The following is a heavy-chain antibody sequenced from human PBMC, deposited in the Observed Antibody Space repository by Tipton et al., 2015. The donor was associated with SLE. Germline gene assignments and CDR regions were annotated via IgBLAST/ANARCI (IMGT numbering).Heavy chain of an antibody. Sequence: LSCTVSGGSISSYYWSWIRQPPGKGLEWIGYIYYSGSTNYNTSLKSRVTISVDTSKNQFSLKLSSVTAADTAVYYCARSAPDCTGGVCYLYYFDYWGQGTLVTVSS. V-gene: IGHV4-59*08. CDR1: GGSISSYY. J-gene: IGHJ4*02. CDR2: IYYSGST. CDR3: ARSAPDCTGGVCYLYYFDY. D-gene: IGHD2-8*02.